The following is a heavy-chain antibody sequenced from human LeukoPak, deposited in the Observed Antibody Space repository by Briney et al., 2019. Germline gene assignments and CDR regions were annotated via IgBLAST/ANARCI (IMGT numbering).Heavy chain of an antibody. V-gene: IGHV3-21*01. J-gene: IGHJ4*02. D-gene: IGHD3-10*01. CDR1: GFTFSSYW. CDR3: ARWVITMVRGVIPLFDY. CDR2: ISSSSSYI. Sequence: GGSLRLSCAASGFTFSSYWMSWVRQAPGKGLEWVSSISSSSSYIYYAVSVKGRFTISRDNAKNSLYLQMNSLRAEDTAVYYCARWVITMVRGVIPLFDYWGQGTLVTVSS.